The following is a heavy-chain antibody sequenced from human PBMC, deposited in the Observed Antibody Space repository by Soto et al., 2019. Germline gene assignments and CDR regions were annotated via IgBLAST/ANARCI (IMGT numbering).Heavy chain of an antibody. CDR3: ARGGALLWFGELSPFDY. CDR2: IYYSGST. V-gene: IGHV4-30-4*01. Sequence: PSETLSLTCTVSGGSISSGDYYWSWIRQPPGKGLEWIGYIYYSGSTNYNPSLKSRVTISVDTSKNQFSLKLSSVTAADTAVYYCARGGALLWFGELSPFDYWGQGTLVTVSS. CDR1: GGSISSGDYY. J-gene: IGHJ4*02. D-gene: IGHD3-10*01.